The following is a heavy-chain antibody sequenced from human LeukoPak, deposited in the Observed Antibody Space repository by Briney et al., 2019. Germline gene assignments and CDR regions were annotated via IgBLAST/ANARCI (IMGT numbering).Heavy chain of an antibody. J-gene: IGHJ4*02. CDR2: IYSSGST. CDR1: GDSISSATHY. V-gene: IGHV4-61*02. D-gene: IGHD7-27*01. CDR3: ARFLNWVFDN. Sequence: PSQTLSLTCAVSGDSISSATHYWSWIRQPAGKGLEWLGRIYSSGSTNYNPSLKSRVSISVDTSKNQFSLKLSSVTAADTAVYYCARFLNWVFDNWGQGTPVTVSS.